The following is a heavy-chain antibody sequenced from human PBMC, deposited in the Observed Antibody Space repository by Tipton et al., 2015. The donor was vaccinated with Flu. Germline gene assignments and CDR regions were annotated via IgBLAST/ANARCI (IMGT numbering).Heavy chain of an antibody. CDR2: IYTSGST. Sequence: TLSLTCTVSGGSISSGGYYWSWIRQHPGKGLEWIGRIYTSGSTNYNPSLKSRVTISVDTSKNQFSLKLSSVTAADTAVYYCARSEAVWSGELPLNWFDPWGQGTLVTVSS. CDR1: GGSISSGGYY. CDR3: ARSEAVWSGELPLNWFDP. V-gene: IGHV4-61*02. J-gene: IGHJ5*02. D-gene: IGHD3-10*01.